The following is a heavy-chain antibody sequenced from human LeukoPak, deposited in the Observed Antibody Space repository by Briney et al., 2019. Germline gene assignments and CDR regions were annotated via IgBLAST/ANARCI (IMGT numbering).Heavy chain of an antibody. D-gene: IGHD6-13*01. CDR2: IKQDGSEI. CDR1: GFTFSDYY. Sequence: GGSLRLSCAASGFTFSDYYMSWIRQAPGKGLECVANIKQDGSEIYYVDSVKGRFTISRDNTKNSLFLQMNSLRAEDTAVYYCARIVHTSSWYYGWFDPWGQGTVVTVSS. CDR3: ARIVHTSSWYYGWFDP. J-gene: IGHJ5*02. V-gene: IGHV3-7*01.